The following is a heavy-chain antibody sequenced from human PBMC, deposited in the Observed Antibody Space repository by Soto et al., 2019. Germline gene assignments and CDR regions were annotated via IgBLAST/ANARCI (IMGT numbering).Heavy chain of an antibody. D-gene: IGHD2-2*01. CDR1: GFTFSSYG. V-gene: IGHV3-30*18. J-gene: IGHJ6*02. Sequence: GGSMRLSCAASGFTFSSYGMHWVRQAPGKGLEWVALISYDGSNKYYADSVKGRFTISRDNSKNTLYLQMNSLRAEDTAVYYCAKVSVPAAIAYYYYGMDVWGQGTTVTVSS. CDR2: ISYDGSNK. CDR3: AKVSVPAAIAYYYYGMDV.